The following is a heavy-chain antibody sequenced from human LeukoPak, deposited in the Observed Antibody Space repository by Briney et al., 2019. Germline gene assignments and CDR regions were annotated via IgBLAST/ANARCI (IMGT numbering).Heavy chain of an antibody. V-gene: IGHV3-30*01. D-gene: IGHD6-13*01. CDR3: AREGIAAAGTRLGDYYYYMDV. Sequence: GRSLRLSCAASGFTFSSYAMHWVRQAPGKGLEWVAVISYDGSNKYYADSVKGRFTISRDNSKNTLYLQMNSLRAEDTAVYYCAREGIAAAGTRLGDYYYYMDVWGKGTTVTVSS. CDR1: GFTFSSYA. J-gene: IGHJ6*03. CDR2: ISYDGSNK.